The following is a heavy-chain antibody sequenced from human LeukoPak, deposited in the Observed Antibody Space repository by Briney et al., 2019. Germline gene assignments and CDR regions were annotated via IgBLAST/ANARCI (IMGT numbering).Heavy chain of an antibody. CDR3: AKDWGYTTMVSYYFDY. D-gene: IGHD5-18*01. CDR2: ICYDGNNK. J-gene: IGHJ4*02. CDR1: GFTFSSYG. V-gene: IGHV3-33*06. Sequence: PGRSLRLSCAASGFTFSSYGMHWVRQAPGKGLEWVAVICYDGNNKYYADSVKGRFTISRDNSKNTLYLQMNSLRAEDTAVYYCAKDWGYTTMVSYYFDYWGQGTLVTVSS.